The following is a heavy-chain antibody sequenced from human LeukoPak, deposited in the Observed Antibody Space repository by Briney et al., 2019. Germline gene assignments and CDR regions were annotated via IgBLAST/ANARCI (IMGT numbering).Heavy chain of an antibody. Sequence: PGGSLRLSCAASGFTFSSYWMSWVRQAPGEGLEWVANIKQDGSEKYYVDSVKGRFTISRDNAKNLLYLQMNSLRAEDTAVYYCARSVVVVAATHLYYYYYYMDVWGKGTTVTVSS. CDR2: IKQDGSEK. D-gene: IGHD2-15*01. J-gene: IGHJ6*03. CDR3: ARSVVVVAATHLYYYYYYMDV. V-gene: IGHV3-7*01. CDR1: GFTFSSYW.